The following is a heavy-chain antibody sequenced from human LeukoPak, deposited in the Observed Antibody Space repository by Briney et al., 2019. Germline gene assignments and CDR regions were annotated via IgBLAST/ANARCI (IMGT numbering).Heavy chain of an antibody. CDR2: IKQDGSEK. CDR1: GFTFSNYF. D-gene: IGHD3-3*01. CDR3: VRESDVWSGPGIGRPLDV. J-gene: IGHJ6*04. V-gene: IGHV3-7*01. Sequence: GGSLRLSCVASGFTFSNYFMSWVRQAPGKGLEWVANIKQDGSEKYYVDSVRGRFTISRDNAKKSVSLQMDGLRAEDTGVYHCVRESDVWSGPGIGRPLDVWGNGTTVTVSS.